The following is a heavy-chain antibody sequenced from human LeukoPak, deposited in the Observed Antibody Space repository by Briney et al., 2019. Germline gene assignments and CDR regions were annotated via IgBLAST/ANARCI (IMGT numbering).Heavy chain of an antibody. CDR1: GFSFSNYG. Sequence: GGSLRLSCSASGFSFSNYGMTWVRQAPGKGPEWVSAISGSGGSTYYADSVKGRFTISRDTSKSTLYLQMNSLRVEDTALYYCAKRIGYGYGLDHWGQGTLVTVSS. D-gene: IGHD5-18*01. V-gene: IGHV3-23*01. J-gene: IGHJ5*02. CDR3: AKRIGYGYGLDH. CDR2: ISGSGGST.